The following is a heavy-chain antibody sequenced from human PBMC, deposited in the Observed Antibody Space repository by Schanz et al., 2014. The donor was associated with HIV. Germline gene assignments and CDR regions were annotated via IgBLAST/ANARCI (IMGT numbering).Heavy chain of an antibody. CDR3: ARRSSDGGYYDN. D-gene: IGHD2-15*01. CDR2: INQDGSEF. Sequence: VQLLESGGGVVQPVLRLSCAASGFTFSRSAMTWVRQAPGKGLEWVANINQDGSEFYYVDSVKGRFTVSRDNAKKSLYLQMNSLRDEDTAVYYCARRSSDGGYYDNWGQGTLVTVSS. CDR1: GFTFSRSA. V-gene: IGHV3-7*01. J-gene: IGHJ4*02.